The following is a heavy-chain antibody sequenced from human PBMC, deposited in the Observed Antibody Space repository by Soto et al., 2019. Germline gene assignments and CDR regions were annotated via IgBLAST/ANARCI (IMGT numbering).Heavy chain of an antibody. CDR3: AKDFRNQPY. CDR2: ISGSGGST. CDR1: GFTFSXXX. Sequence: EVQLLESXXXXXQPGGSLRLSCAASGFTFSXXXXSWVRQAPGKGLEWVSAISGSGGSTYYADSVKGRFTISRDNSKNTLYLQMNSLRAEDTAVYYCAKDFRNQPYWGQGTLVTVSS. J-gene: IGHJ4*02. V-gene: IGHV3-23*01.